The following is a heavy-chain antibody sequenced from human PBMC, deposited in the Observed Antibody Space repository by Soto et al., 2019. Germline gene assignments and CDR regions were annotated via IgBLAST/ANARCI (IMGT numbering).Heavy chain of an antibody. J-gene: IGHJ4*02. Sequence: ASVKVSCKASGYTFTGYYMHWVRQAPGQGLEWMGWITPNSGGTNYAQKFQGWVTMTRDTSISTAYMELSRLRSDDTAVYYCARNQIVGATSFDYWGQGTLVTVSS. V-gene: IGHV1-2*04. CDR1: GYTFTGYY. CDR2: ITPNSGGT. CDR3: ARNQIVGATSFDY. D-gene: IGHD1-26*01.